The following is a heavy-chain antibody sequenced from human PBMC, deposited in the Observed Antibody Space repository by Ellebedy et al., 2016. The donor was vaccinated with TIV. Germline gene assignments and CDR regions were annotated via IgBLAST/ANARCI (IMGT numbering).Heavy chain of an antibody. J-gene: IGHJ3*02. Sequence: SETLSLXXTVSGGSIDNYYWSWIRQSPGKGLEWIGYIYYSGSTNYNPSLESRLTISIDTFKNQFSLKLRSVTTADTAVYYCAREDHYGFPRAFDIWGQGTMVTVSS. CDR3: AREDHYGFPRAFDI. V-gene: IGHV4-59*13. CDR1: GGSIDNYY. D-gene: IGHD3-10*01. CDR2: IYYSGST.